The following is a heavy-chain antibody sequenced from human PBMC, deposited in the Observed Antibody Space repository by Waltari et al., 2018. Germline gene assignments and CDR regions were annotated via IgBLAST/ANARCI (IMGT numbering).Heavy chain of an antibody. CDR2: INYSGNT. J-gene: IGHJ4*02. CDR3: ARGRPSDDGRLLGFFD. CDR1: RESFSPYS. Sequence: QVQLQQWGVGLLTPSETLSLTCAVSRESFSPYSWYWILPPPGKGLEWIGEINYSGNTNYKSSLRSRVTILADASKIQVSLKLRAATAADTAMYYCARGRPSDDGRLLGFFDWGQGILVTVAS. D-gene: IGHD3-3*01. V-gene: IGHV4-34*01.